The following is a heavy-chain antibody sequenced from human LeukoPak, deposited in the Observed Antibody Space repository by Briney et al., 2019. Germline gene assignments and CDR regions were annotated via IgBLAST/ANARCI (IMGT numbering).Heavy chain of an antibody. D-gene: IGHD5-24*01. CDR2: ISKDGSNK. J-gene: IGHJ2*01. CDR1: GFTFSSYG. Sequence: GSLRLSCAASGFTFSSYGMHWVRQAPGKGLEWVAVISKDGSNKYYADSVKGRFTISRDNSINTLYLQMNSLRTEDTAVYYCAKVRATIRGYFDLWGRGTLVTVSS. V-gene: IGHV3-30*18. CDR3: AKVRATIRGYFDL.